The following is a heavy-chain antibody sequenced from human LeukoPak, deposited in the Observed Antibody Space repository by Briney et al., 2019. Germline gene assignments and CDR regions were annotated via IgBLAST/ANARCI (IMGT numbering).Heavy chain of an antibody. D-gene: IGHD1/OR15-1a*01. CDR2: IRSKPNKYAT. V-gene: IGHV3-73*01. CDR3: ASEQTYYFSLDV. Sequence: GGSLKLSCAASGFTFSGSAMHWVRLAPGKGLEWVGRIRSKPNKYATGFAASVKGRFTISRDDSKNMAYLQMNSLKIDDTAVYFCASEQTYYFSLDVWGQGTTVTVAS. CDR1: GFTFSGSA. J-gene: IGHJ6*02.